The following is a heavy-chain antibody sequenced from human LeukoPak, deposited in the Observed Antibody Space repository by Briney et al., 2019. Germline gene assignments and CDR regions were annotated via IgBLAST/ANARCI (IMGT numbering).Heavy chain of an antibody. CDR3: ARLAEGEMATIAYFDY. Sequence: SETLSLTCAVSGGSISSGGYSWSWIRQPPGKGLEWIGYIYHSGSTYYNPSLKSRVTISVDRSKNQFSLKLSSATAADTAVYYCARLAEGEMATIAYFDYWGQGTLVTVSS. D-gene: IGHD5-24*01. V-gene: IGHV4-30-2*01. CDR2: IYHSGST. J-gene: IGHJ4*02. CDR1: GGSISSGGYS.